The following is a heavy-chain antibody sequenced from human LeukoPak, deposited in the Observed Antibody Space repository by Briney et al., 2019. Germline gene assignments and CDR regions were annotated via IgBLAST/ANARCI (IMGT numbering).Heavy chain of an antibody. V-gene: IGHV1-2*02. CDR1: GYTFTGYY. CDR2: INPNSGGT. D-gene: IGHD3-10*01. CDR3: ARKGAYYYGSGSYGN. J-gene: IGHJ4*02. Sequence: ASVKVSCKATGYTFTGYYMHWVRQAPGQGLEWMGWINPNSGGTNYAQKFQGRVTMTRDTSISTAYMELSRLRSDDTAVYYCARKGAYYYGSGSYGNWGQGTLVTVSS.